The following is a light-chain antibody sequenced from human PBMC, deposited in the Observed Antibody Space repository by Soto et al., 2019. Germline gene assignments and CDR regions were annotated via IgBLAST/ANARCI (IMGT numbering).Light chain of an antibody. V-gene: IGKV1-39*01. CDR3: HQTYSGRT. CDR2: AAS. Sequence: DIQMTQSPSSLTASVGDTVTITCRTRQNIVNCVNWYQQRPGKAPDLLISAASTLHSGDPSSFSGSGSGTVFTLTISSLQPEDFATYYCHQTYSGRTFGQGTKVDI. CDR1: QNIVNC. J-gene: IGKJ1*01.